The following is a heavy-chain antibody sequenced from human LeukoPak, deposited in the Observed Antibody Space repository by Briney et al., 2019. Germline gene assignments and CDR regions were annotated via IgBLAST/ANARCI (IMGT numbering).Heavy chain of an antibody. D-gene: IGHD2-2*01. J-gene: IGHJ4*02. CDR3: ARGGLSSTSRFIDY. Sequence: LVASVKVSCKASGYTFTDYYMQWVRQAPGQGLEWMGWFNPNSGGTNYAQKFQGRVTMTRDTSISTAYMELSRQRSDDTAVYYCARGGLSSTSRFIDYWGQGTLVTVSS. CDR1: GYTFTDYY. V-gene: IGHV1-2*03. CDR2: FNPNSGGT.